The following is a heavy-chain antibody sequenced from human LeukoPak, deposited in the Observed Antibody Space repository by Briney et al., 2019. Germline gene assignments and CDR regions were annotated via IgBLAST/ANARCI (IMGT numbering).Heavy chain of an antibody. CDR2: IYYSGST. CDR1: GGSISSYY. V-gene: IGHV4-59*01. CDR3: ARAPAYYLMYYFDY. Sequence: SETLSLTCTVSGGSISSYYWSWIRQPPGKGLEWIGYIYYSGSTNYNPSLKSRVAISVDTSKNQFSLKLSSVTAADTAVYYCARAPAYYLMYYFDYWGQGTLVTVSS. J-gene: IGHJ4*02. D-gene: IGHD2-8*01.